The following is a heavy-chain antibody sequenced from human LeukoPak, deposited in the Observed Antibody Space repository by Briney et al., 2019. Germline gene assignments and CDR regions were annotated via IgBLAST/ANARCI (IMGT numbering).Heavy chain of an antibody. J-gene: IGHJ6*02. Sequence: PGGSLRLSCAASGFPFSSFVMNWVRQAPGKGLEYVSAISSNGGSTYYANSVKGRFTISRDNSKNTLYLQMGSLRAEDMAVYYCAREAIFDDYYYYGMDVWGQGTTVTVSS. D-gene: IGHD3-3*01. V-gene: IGHV3-64*01. CDR1: GFPFSSFV. CDR3: AREAIFDDYYYYGMDV. CDR2: ISSNGGST.